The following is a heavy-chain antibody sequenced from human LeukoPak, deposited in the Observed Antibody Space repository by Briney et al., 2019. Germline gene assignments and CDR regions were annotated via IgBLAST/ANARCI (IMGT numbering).Heavy chain of an antibody. Sequence: GGSLRLSCAASGFTFDDCGMTWVRQAPGKGLEWVSGINWNGGSTGYADSVKGRFTISRDNAKNSLYLQMNSLRAEDTALYYCARRSGYDSNYFDYWGQGTLVTVSS. CDR3: ARRSGYDSNYFDY. D-gene: IGHD5-12*01. CDR1: GFTFDDCG. J-gene: IGHJ4*02. CDR2: INWNGGST. V-gene: IGHV3-20*04.